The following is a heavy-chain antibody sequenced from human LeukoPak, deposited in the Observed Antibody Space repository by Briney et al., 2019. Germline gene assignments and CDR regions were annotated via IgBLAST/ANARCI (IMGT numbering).Heavy chain of an antibody. CDR2: IIPILGIA. J-gene: IGHJ3*02. CDR1: GGTFSSYA. Sequence: SVKVSCKASGGTFSSYAISWVRQAPGQGLEWMGRIIPILGIANYAQKFQGRVTITADKSTSTAYMELSSLRSEDTAVYYCARSGHITMIVVGAFDIWGQGTMVTVSS. CDR3: ARSGHITMIVVGAFDI. V-gene: IGHV1-69*04. D-gene: IGHD3-22*01.